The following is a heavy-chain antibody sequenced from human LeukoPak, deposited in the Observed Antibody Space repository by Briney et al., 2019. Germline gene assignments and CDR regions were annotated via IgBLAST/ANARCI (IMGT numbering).Heavy chain of an antibody. CDR3: ARDYGDYVSYFDY. CDR2: ISSSSSYT. V-gene: IGHV3-11*06. D-gene: IGHD4-17*01. Sequence: PGGSLRLPCAASGFTFSDYYMSWIRQAPGKGLEWVSYISSSSSYTNYADSVKGRFTISRDNAKNSLYLQMNSLRAEDTAVYYCARDYGDYVSYFDYWGQGTLVTVSS. CDR1: GFTFSDYY. J-gene: IGHJ4*02.